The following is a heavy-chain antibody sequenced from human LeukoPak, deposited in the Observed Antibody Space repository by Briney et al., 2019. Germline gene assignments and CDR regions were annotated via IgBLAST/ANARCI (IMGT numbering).Heavy chain of an antibody. CDR3: TKGMATIRRHIDS. J-gene: IGHJ4*02. CDR1: GFSFSDCA. V-gene: IGHV3-23*01. D-gene: IGHD5-24*01. CDR2: ISGSAGST. Sequence: GGSLRLSCAASGFSFSDCAMSWVRQAPGRGLEWVSSISGSAGSTYYADSMKGRFTISRHNPKNTLHLEMNSLRAEDTAIYYCTKGMATIRRHIDSWGQGTLVTVSS.